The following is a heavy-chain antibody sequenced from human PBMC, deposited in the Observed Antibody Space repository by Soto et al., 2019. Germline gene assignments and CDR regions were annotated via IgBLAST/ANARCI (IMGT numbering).Heavy chain of an antibody. J-gene: IGHJ4*02. V-gene: IGHV1-69*12. D-gene: IGHD1-1*01. CDR3: ARIGSLDWIDDY. CDR2: IIPMYGTT. Sequence: QVQLVQSGAEVKKPGSSVKVSCKASGGTFRSYVTSWVRQAPGQGLEWLGGIIPMYGTTYYAQTFQGRVTISADESTSTAFMELSSLRSADTAVYYCARIGSLDWIDDYWGQGTLVTVSS. CDR1: GGTFRSYV.